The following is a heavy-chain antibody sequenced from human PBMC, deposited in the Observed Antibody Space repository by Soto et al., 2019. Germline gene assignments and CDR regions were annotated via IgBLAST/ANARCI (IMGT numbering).Heavy chain of an antibody. J-gene: IGHJ6*02. V-gene: IGHV3-23*01. CDR1: GFTFSSYA. CDR2: ISGSIST. CDR3: AKGGYSPGYYYYGMDV. D-gene: IGHD3-22*01. Sequence: GGSLRLSCAASGFTFSSYAMSWVRQAPGKGLEWVSAISGSISTYYADSVKGRFSISRDNSKNTLYLQMSSLRVEDTAVYYCAKGGYSPGYYYYGMDVWGQGTTVTVSS.